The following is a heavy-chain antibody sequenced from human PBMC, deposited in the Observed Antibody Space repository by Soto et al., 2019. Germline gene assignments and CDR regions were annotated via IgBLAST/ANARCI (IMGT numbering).Heavy chain of an antibody. CDR1: GFPFSNFE. J-gene: IGHJ1*01. D-gene: IGHD2-15*01. CDR2: ISSRGSTI. V-gene: IGHV3-48*03. Sequence: EVQLVESGGGLTQPGGSMRLSCAASGFPFSNFEMNWVRQAPGKGLEWVSYISSRGSTIHYADSVKGRFTISRDNAKNSLYLQMNSLRAEDTAVYFCARGVVAATLFQHWGQGTLVTGSS. CDR3: ARGVVAATLFQH.